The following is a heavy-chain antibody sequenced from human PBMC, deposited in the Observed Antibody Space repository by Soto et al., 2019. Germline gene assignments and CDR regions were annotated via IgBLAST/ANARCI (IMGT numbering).Heavy chain of an antibody. CDR3: ARVDIVVVPAPMGTFDP. V-gene: IGHV1-18*04. CDR2: ISAYNGNT. D-gene: IGHD2-2*03. CDR1: GYTFTSYG. Sequence: GASVKVSCKASGYTFTSYGISWVRQAPGQGLEWMGWISAYNGNTNYAQKLQGRVTMTTDTSTRTAYMELRSLRSADPAVYYCARVDIVVVPAPMGTFDPWGQGTLVTVTS. J-gene: IGHJ5*02.